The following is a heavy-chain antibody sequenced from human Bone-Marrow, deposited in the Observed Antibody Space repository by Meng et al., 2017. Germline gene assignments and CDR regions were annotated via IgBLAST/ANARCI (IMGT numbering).Heavy chain of an antibody. J-gene: IGHJ6*02. CDR1: GGSISSSNW. CDR3: ARDRGYSYGPPYYYYGMDV. CDR2: IYHSGST. Sequence: SETLSLTCAVSGGSISSSNWWSWVRQPPGKGLEWIGEIYHSGSTNYNPSLKSRVTISVDKSKNQFSLKLSSVTAADTAVYYCARDRGYSYGPPYYYYGMDVWGQGTTVTVSS. V-gene: IGHV4-4*02. D-gene: IGHD5-18*01.